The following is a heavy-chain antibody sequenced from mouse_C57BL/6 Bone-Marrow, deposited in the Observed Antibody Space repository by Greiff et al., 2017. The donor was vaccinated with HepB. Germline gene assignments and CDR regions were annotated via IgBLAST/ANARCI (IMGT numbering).Heavy chain of an antibody. CDR2: IYPGSGST. Sequence: QVQLQQSGAELVKPGASVKMSCKASGYTFTSYWITWVKQRPGQGLEWIGDIYPGSGSTNYNEKFKSKATLTVDTSSSTAYMQLSSLTSEDSAVYYCARSKIPYLFYAMDYWGQGTSVTVSS. CDR3: ARSKIPYLFYAMDY. V-gene: IGHV1-55*01. CDR1: GYTFTSYW. J-gene: IGHJ4*01.